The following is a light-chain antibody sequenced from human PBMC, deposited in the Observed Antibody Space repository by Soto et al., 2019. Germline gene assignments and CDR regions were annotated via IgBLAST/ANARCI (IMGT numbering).Light chain of an antibody. CDR2: RNN. V-gene: IGLV1-47*01. CDR1: SSNIGSNY. CDR3: GGWDDSLSGPV. J-gene: IGLJ2*01. Sequence: QSALTQPPSASGTPGQRVNISCSGSSSNIGSNYVYWYRQFPGTAPKLLIQRNNQRPSGVPARFSGSKSGTSASLAISGLRSEDEADYYCGGWDDSLSGPVFGGETKLTVL.